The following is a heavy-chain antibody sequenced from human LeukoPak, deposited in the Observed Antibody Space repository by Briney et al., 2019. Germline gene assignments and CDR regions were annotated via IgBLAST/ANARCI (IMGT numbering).Heavy chain of an antibody. J-gene: IGHJ4*02. Sequence: GASVKVSFKASGCTVTNYYMHWVRPAPGQGLEGVGINNPSGGSTSYAQKFQGRVTMSSDTSTSTVYMELSSLRSEDTAVYYCARDRDSSGWSEHDYWGQGTLVTVSS. V-gene: IGHV1-46*01. CDR1: GCTVTNYY. CDR2: NNPSGGST. D-gene: IGHD6-19*01. CDR3: ARDRDSSGWSEHDY.